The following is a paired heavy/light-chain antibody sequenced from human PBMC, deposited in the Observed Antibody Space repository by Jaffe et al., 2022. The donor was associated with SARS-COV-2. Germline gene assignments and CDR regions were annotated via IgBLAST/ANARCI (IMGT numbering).Heavy chain of an antibody. CDR3: AKVSTTSSFDY. D-gene: IGHD1-26*01. V-gene: IGHV3-7*03. Sequence: EVQLVESGGGLVQPGGSLRLSCAVSGFSLRGPWMSWVRQAPGKGLEWVATIMKDGSEKKYVDSVKGRFAISSDNPKNSLFLQMDSLRAEDTAMYFCAKVSTTSSFDYWGRGILVTVSS. CDR2: IMKDGSEK. CDR1: GFSLRGPW. J-gene: IGHJ4*02.
Light chain of an antibody. CDR3: GLYLASGIWV. CDR1: SGSVSTRYD. J-gene: IGLJ3*02. CDR2: RTN. V-gene: IGLV8-61*01. Sequence: QTVVTQEPSLSVSPGGTVTLTCGLSSGSVSTRYDPSWYQQTPGQAPRTLIYRTNTRSSGVPDRFSGSILGNKAALTITGAQADDESDYHCGLYLASGIWVFGGGTRLTVL.